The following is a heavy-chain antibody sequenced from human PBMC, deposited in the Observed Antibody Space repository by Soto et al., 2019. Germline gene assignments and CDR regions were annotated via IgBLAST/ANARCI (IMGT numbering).Heavy chain of an antibody. D-gene: IGHD1-7*01. CDR3: ARDSGYKWNYERVYLFDY. CDR2: IYTSGST. V-gene: IGHV4-4*07. CDR1: GGSISSYY. J-gene: IGHJ4*02. Sequence: SETLSLTCTVSGGSISSYYWSLIRQPAGKGLEWIGRIYTSGSTNYNPSLKSRVTMSVDTSKNQFSLKLSSVTAADTAVYYCARDSGYKWNYERVYLFDYWGQGTMVTVSS.